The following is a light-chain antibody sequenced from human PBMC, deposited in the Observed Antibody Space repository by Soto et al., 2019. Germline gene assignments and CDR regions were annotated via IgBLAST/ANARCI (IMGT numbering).Light chain of an antibody. CDR3: QQYYRWPQT. J-gene: IGKJ1*01. Sequence: EIVMTQSPATLSVSPGERATPSCRASQSLSFNLAWYQQKPGQAPRLLIYAASTRATGIPARFSGSGSGTEFTLTISSLQSEDFAVYYCQQYYRWPQTSGQGTEVDIK. CDR1: QSLSFN. V-gene: IGKV3-15*01. CDR2: AAS.